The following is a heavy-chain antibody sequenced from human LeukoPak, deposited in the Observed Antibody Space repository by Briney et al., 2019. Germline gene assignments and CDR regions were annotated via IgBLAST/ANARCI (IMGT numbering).Heavy chain of an antibody. J-gene: IGHJ6*03. D-gene: IGHD3-3*01. CDR2: IYCSGST. CDR1: GGSISSYY. Sequence: SETLSLTCTVSGGSISSYYWSWIRQPPGKGLEWIGYIYCSGSTNYNPSLKSRVTISVDTSKNQFSLKLSSVTAADTAVYYCARVITNYYYYMDVWGKGTTVTVSS. CDR3: ARVITNYYYYMDV. V-gene: IGHV4-59*01.